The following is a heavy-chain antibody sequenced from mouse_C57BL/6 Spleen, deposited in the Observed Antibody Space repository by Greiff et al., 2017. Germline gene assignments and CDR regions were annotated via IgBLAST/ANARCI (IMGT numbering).Heavy chain of an antibody. CDR2: IDPSDSYT. D-gene: IGHD6-2*01. Sequence: QVQLQQPGAELVKPGASVKLSCKASGYTFTSYWMPWVKQRPGQGLEWIGEIDPSDSYTNYNQKFKGKATLTVDTSSSTAYMQLSSLTSEDSAVYYCARQVSLSVARDYWGQGTSVTVSS. CDR3: ARQVSLSVARDY. CDR1: GYTFTSYW. V-gene: IGHV1-50*01. J-gene: IGHJ4*01.